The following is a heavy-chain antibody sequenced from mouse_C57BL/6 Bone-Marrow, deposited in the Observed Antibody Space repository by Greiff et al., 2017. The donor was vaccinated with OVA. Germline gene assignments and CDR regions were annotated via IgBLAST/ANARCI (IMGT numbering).Heavy chain of an antibody. D-gene: IGHD4-1*01. CDR1: GYTFTDYY. CDR2: IFPGSGST. CDR3: ARGANWDGKGWFAY. Sequence: QVQLQQFGPELVKPGASVKISCKASGYTFTDYYINWVKQRPGQGLEWIGWIFPGSGSTYYNEKFKGKATLTVDKSSSTAYMLLSSLTSEDSAVYFCARGANWDGKGWFAYWGQGTLVTVSA. J-gene: IGHJ3*01. V-gene: IGHV1-75*01.